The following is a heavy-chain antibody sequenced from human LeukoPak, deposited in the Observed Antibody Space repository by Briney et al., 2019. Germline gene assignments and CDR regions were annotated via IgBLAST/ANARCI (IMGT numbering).Heavy chain of an antibody. D-gene: IGHD1-26*01. Sequence: GSVKVSCKASGYTFTAYFIHWVRQAPGQGLEWMAWINPNSGGTNYAQKFQGRITMTRDTSISTAYMELSRLRSDDTAVYYCARTMTGDSGNYHFDYWGQGAPFTVSS. J-gene: IGHJ4*02. CDR2: INPNSGGT. CDR1: GYTFTAYF. CDR3: ARTMTGDSGNYHFDY. V-gene: IGHV1-2*02.